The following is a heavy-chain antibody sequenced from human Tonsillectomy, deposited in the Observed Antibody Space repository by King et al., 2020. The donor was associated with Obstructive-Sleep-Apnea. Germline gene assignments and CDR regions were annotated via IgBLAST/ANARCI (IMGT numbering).Heavy chain of an antibody. V-gene: IGHV3-9*01. J-gene: IGHJ4*02. CDR3: AKDHYYGSGSYFPADY. CDR2: MSCNSGSI. D-gene: IGHD3-10*01. Sequence: VQLVESGGGLVQPGRSLRLSCAASGFTFDDYAMHWVLQAPGKGLEWVSGMSCNSGSIGYGDSLKGRFTISRDNAKNSLYLQMNSLRAEDTALYYCAKDHYYGSGSYFPADYWGQGTLVTVSS. CDR1: GFTFDDYA.